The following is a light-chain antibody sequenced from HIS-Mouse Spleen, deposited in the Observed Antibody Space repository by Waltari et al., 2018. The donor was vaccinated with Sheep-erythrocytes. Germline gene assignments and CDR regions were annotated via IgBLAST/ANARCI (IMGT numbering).Light chain of an antibody. J-gene: IGLJ2*01. CDR1: SSDVGGYNY. V-gene: IGLV2-14*01. CDR3: SSYTSSSTPVV. Sequence: QSALTQPASVSGSPGQSITISCTGTSSDVGGYNYVSWYQQHPGKAPKLMIYEVSNRPAGVSNRFSGSKSGNTASLTISGLQAEDEADIYCSSYTSSSTPVVFGGGTKLTVL. CDR2: EVS.